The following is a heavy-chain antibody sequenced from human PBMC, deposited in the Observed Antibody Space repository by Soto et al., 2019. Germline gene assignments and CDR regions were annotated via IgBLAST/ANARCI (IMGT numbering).Heavy chain of an antibody. Sequence: SETLSLTCTVYGGSFRGYHWSWIRQPPGKGLEWIGEINHSGSTNYNPSLKSRVIISLETSKNQLSLILTSVTAADTAVYYCARGLSSSATFYHYYVMDGWAQGTTVTVSS. CDR1: GGSFRGYH. CDR3: ARGLSSSATFYHYYVMDG. CDR2: INHSGST. V-gene: IGHV4-34*01. D-gene: IGHD6-6*01. J-gene: IGHJ6*02.